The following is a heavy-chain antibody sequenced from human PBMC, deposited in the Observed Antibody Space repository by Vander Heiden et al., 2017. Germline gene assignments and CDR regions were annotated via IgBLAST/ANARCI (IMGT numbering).Heavy chain of an antibody. D-gene: IGHD1-1*01. CDR3: ARVKCVQLERRWVCWFDP. V-gene: IGHV3-7*01. CDR1: GFTFSSHS. Sequence: EVLLVESGGGVVQPGGSLRLSCAASGFTFSSHSMSWVRQAPGKGLEWLANIKEDGSEICYVDSVKGRFTISRDNAKNSLYLQMNSLRAEDTAVYYCARVKCVQLERRWVCWFDPWGQGTLVTVSS. CDR2: IKEDGSEI. J-gene: IGHJ5*02.